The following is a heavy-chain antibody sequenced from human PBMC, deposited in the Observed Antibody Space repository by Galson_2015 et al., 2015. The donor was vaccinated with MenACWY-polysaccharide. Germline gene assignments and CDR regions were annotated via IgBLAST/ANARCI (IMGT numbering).Heavy chain of an antibody. CDR2: IWYDGSKE. CDR1: GFTFNNHG. Sequence: SLRLSCAASGFTFNNHGMHWVRQAPGKGLEWVALIWYDGSKEYYAGSVKGRFTISKDNSKNTVYLQMNSLRAEDTAVYYCARALRGITVDDWGQGTLVAVAS. J-gene: IGHJ4*02. V-gene: IGHV3-33*01. D-gene: IGHD3-10*01. CDR3: ARALRGITVDD.